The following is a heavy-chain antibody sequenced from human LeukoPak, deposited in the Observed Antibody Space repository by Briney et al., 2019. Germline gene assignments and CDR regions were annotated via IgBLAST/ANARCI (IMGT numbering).Heavy chain of an antibody. CDR2: ISYDGGNK. D-gene: IGHD6-6*01. J-gene: IGHJ4*02. Sequence: GGSLRLSCAASGFTFSSYALHWVRQAPGKGLEWVALISYDGGNKYYADSVKGRFTISRDNSKNTLYLQMNSLRAEDTAVYYCARGEQLVVYWGQGTLVTVSS. CDR3: ARGEQLVVY. V-gene: IGHV3-30-3*01. CDR1: GFTFSSYA.